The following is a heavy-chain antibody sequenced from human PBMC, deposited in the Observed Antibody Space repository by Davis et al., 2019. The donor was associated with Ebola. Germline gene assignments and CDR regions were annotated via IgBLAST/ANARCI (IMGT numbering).Heavy chain of an antibody. J-gene: IGHJ4*02. D-gene: IGHD3-22*01. V-gene: IGHV3-74*01. CDR1: GFTFSHAW. CDR2: INWNSGNI. CDR3: ARGDRAGSDSPFDH. Sequence: HTGGSLRLSCGASGFTFSHAWMNWVRQAPGKGLEWVASINWNSGNIAYVDSVKGRFTISRDNSQNTLFMQMNSLRAEDTGVYYCARGDRAGSDSPFDHWGQGTLVTVSS.